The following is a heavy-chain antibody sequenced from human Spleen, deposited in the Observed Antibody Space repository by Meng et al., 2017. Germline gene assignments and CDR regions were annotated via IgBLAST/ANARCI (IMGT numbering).Heavy chain of an antibody. CDR1: GGSISGYF. V-gene: IGHV4-4*07. D-gene: IGHD4-23*01. Sequence: QVQLQESGPGLVKPSETLSLTCSVSGGSISGYFWTWVRQPAGKGPEWIGRISASGSTNHNPSLKSRVTMSVDTSKNQFSLKVTSVTAADTAVYYCARDDTVSGGNNWFDPWGQGTLVTVPQ. J-gene: IGHJ5*02. CDR2: ISASGST. CDR3: ARDDTVSGGNNWFDP.